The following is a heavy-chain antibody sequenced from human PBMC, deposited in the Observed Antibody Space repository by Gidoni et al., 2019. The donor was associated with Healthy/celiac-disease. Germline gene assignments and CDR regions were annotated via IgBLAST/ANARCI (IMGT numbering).Heavy chain of an antibody. D-gene: IGHD3-10*01. V-gene: IGHV4-34*01. Sequence: QVQLQQWGAGLLKPSETLSLTCAVYGGSFSGYYWSWIRQPPGKGLEWIGEINHSGSTNYNPSLKSRVTISVDTSKNQFSLKLSSVTAADTAVYYCARGGKYYYGSGGVADYWGQGTLVTVSS. CDR3: ARGGKYYYGSGGVADY. J-gene: IGHJ4*02. CDR2: INHSGST. CDR1: GGSFSGYY.